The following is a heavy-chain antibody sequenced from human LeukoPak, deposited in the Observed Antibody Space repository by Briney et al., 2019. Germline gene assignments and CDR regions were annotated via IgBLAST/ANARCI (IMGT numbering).Heavy chain of an antibody. CDR2: IRYDGSNK. D-gene: IGHD3-10*01. V-gene: IGHV3-30*02. Sequence: GGSLRLSCAASGFTFSSYGMHWVRQAPGKGLEWVAFIRYDGSNKYYADSVKGRFTISRDNSKNTLYLQMNSLRAEDTAVYYCAKSVYYYGSGSYFGGSFDYWGQGTLVTVSS. CDR3: AKSVYYYGSGSYFGGSFDY. J-gene: IGHJ4*02. CDR1: GFTFSSYG.